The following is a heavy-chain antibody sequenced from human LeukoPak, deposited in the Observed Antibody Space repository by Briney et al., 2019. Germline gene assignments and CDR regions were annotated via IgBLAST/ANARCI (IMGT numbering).Heavy chain of an antibody. CDR2: IYYSGST. V-gene: IGHV4-59*01. Sequence: PSETLSLTCTVSGGSISSYYWSWIRQPPGKGLEWIGYIYYSGSTNYNPSLKSRVTISVDTSKNQFSLKLSSVTAADTAVYYCARETSYDANDYFDYWGQGTLVTVSS. CDR1: GGSISSYY. CDR3: ARETSYDANDYFDY. D-gene: IGHD1-26*01. J-gene: IGHJ4*02.